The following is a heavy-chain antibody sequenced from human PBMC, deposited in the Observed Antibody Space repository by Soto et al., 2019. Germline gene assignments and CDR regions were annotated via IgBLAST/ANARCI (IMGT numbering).Heavy chain of an antibody. J-gene: IGHJ4*02. Sequence: GGSLRLSCAASGFTFSNAWMNWVRQAPGKGLEWVGRIKSKTDGGTTDYAAPVKGRFTISRDDSKNTLYLQMNSLKTEDTAVYYCTTDDSSGWYRPFDYWGQGTLVTVSS. D-gene: IGHD6-19*01. CDR1: GFTFSNAW. CDR3: TTDDSSGWYRPFDY. V-gene: IGHV3-15*07. CDR2: IKSKTDGGTT.